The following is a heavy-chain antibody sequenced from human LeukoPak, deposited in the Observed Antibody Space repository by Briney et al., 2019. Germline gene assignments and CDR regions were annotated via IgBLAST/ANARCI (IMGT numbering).Heavy chain of an antibody. Sequence: GGSLRLSCAASGFTFSSYAMHWVRQAPGKGLEWVAVISYDGSNKYYADSVKGRFTISRDNSKNTLYLQMNSLRAEDTAVYYCARDSGSGWYDYWGQGTLVTVSS. CDR1: GFTFSSYA. CDR2: ISYDGSNK. V-gene: IGHV3-30*04. D-gene: IGHD6-19*01. CDR3: ARDSGSGWYDY. J-gene: IGHJ4*02.